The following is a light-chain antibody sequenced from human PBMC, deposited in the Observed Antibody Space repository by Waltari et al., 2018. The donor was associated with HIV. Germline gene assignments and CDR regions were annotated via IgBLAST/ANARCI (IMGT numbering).Light chain of an antibody. CDR2: DLS. Sequence: QSALTQPRSVSGSPGQSVTISCTGTSSDVGGDNYVSWYQQHPGKAPKLMIYDLSKRPSGVPDRFSGSKSGNTASLTISGLQAEDEADYCCCSYAGSSTFLFGTGTKVTVL. CDR3: CSYAGSSTFL. V-gene: IGLV2-11*01. J-gene: IGLJ1*01. CDR1: SSDVGGDNY.